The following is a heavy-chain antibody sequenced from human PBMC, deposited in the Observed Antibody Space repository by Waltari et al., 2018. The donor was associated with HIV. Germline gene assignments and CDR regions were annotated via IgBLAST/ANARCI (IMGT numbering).Heavy chain of an antibody. V-gene: IGHV4-39*01. CDR2: IYRSGNA. CDR1: GGSISNSYYY. Sequence: QLQLQQSGPGLVKPSETLSLTCTVSGGSISNSYYYWGWIRQPPGKGLEWIGSIYRSGNAYYNPALKDRVTVSMDTSKNQCSLKLTSGTAADTAVYYCARISTWCSLEGGDVWGRGTTVTVSS. D-gene: IGHD2-8*01. CDR3: ARISTWCSLEGGDV. J-gene: IGHJ6*02.